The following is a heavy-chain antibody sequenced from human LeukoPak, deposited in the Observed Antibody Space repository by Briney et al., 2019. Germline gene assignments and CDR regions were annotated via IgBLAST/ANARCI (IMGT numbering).Heavy chain of an antibody. CDR1: GFTFSDYS. J-gene: IGHJ6*02. V-gene: IGHV3-48*01. CDR2: INGLSSAI. CDR3: ARGRGLDV. Sequence: GGSLRLSCAASGFTFSDYSMNWVRQAPGKGPEWVSYINGLSSAIYYADSVKGRFTISRENAKNSLYLQMNGLRAEDTAVYYCARGRGLDVWGQGTTVTVSS.